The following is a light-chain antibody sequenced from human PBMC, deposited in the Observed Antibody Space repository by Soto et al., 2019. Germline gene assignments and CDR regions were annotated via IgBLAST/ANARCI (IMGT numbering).Light chain of an antibody. CDR3: QQYNSFPGT. V-gene: IGKV1-5*03. CDR2: KTS. CDR1: QIISAW. Sequence: IQMPQSPSTLSASVGDRVTITCRASQIISAWLAWYQQKPGKAPKLLISKTSNLENGVPSRFSGSGSGTEFTLTISSLQPDDFAIYYCQQYNSFPGTFGQGTKVE. J-gene: IGKJ1*01.